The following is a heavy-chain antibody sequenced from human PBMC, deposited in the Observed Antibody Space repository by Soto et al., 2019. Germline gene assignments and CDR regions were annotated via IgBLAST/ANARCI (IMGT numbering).Heavy chain of an antibody. CDR1: GFTFTSYW. V-gene: IGHV3-7*01. CDR3: GRDEVRNGVGV. Sequence: GGSLRLSCVASGFTFTSYWMSWVRQAPGKGLEWVANIKGDGSEKRYVGSVKGRLTISRDNAKNSVYLQMNSLRVEDTALYYCGRDEVRNGVGVWGQGTMVTVSS. CDR2: IKGDGSEK. J-gene: IGHJ6*02.